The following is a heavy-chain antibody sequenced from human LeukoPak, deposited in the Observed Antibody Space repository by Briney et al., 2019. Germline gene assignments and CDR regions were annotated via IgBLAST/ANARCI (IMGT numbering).Heavy chain of an antibody. CDR3: ARDYGLLWFGDFDY. V-gene: IGHV3-7*01. CDR2: IKQDGSEK. D-gene: IGHD3-10*01. Sequence: GGSLRLSCAASGFTFSSYGMSWVRQAPGKGLELVANIKQDGSEKYSVDSVKVRFTISRDNAKNSLYLQMNSLRAEDTAVYYCARDYGLLWFGDFDYWGQGTLVTVSS. J-gene: IGHJ4*02. CDR1: GFTFSSYG.